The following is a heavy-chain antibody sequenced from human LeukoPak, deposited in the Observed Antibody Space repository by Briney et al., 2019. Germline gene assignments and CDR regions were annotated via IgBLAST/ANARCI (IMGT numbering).Heavy chain of an antibody. CDR1: GFTFSSYA. Sequence: GGSLRLSCAASGFTFSSYAMSWVRQAPGKELAWVSVIRGSGGSIYYADSAKGRFTISRDNSKNTLYVQMNSLRAEDTAVYYCAKFISSSGSYSGGRPVVPAEGFDYWGQGTLVTVSS. CDR3: AKFISSSGSYSGGRPVVPAEGFDY. CDR2: IRGSGGSI. J-gene: IGHJ4*02. D-gene: IGHD6-19*01. V-gene: IGHV3-23*01.